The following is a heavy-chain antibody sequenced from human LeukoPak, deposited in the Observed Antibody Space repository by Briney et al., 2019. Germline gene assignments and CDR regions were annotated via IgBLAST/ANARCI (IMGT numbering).Heavy chain of an antibody. D-gene: IGHD6-13*01. CDR1: GYTFTSYD. CDR2: MNPNNGNT. J-gene: IGHJ4*02. Sequence: ASVKVSCKASGYTFTSYDINWVRQATGQGLEWMGWMNPNNGNTGYAQKFQGRVTMTRNTSISTAYMELSSLRSEDTAAYYCARARAAAGIDFDYWGQGTLVTVSS. V-gene: IGHV1-8*01. CDR3: ARARAAAGIDFDY.